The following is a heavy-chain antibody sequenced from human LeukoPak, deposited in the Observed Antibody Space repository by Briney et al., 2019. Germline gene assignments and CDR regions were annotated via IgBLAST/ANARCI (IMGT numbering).Heavy chain of an antibody. V-gene: IGHV3-7*01. CDR2: IKRDGRGE. CDR1: GFIFSSRW. D-gene: IGHD1-26*01. Sequence: GGSLRLSCAASGFIFSSRWMSWVRQAPGKGLEWVANIKRDGRGEYYVDSVKGRFTISRDNAKNSLYLQMNRLRAEDTAVYYCASLLGDKTIFDYWGQGTLVTVSS. J-gene: IGHJ4*02. CDR3: ASLLGDKTIFDY.